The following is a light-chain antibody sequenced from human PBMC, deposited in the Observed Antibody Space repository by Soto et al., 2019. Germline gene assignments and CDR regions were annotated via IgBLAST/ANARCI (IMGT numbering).Light chain of an antibody. CDR1: QSISSW. Sequence: DIQMTQSPSTLSASVEDRVTITCRASQSISSWLAWYHQKPGKDPKLLIYDASSLESGVPSRFSGSGSGTEFTLTISSLQPDDFATYYCQQYNSYWTFGQGTKVDIK. CDR3: QQYNSYWT. CDR2: DAS. V-gene: IGKV1-5*01. J-gene: IGKJ1*01.